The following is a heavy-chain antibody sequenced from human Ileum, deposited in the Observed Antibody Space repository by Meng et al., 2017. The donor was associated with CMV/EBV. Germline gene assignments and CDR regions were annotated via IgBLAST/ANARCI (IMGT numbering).Heavy chain of an antibody. CDR3: ARAAARGVPVDL. J-gene: IGHJ5*02. CDR2: INHSGST. CDR1: GGSFNDYY. D-gene: IGHD3-10*01. Sequence: QVHLQQWGEGLLKPSEALSLTCAVHGGSFNDYYWSWIRQPPGKGLEWIGEINHSGSTNYNPSLKSRVIISVDTSKNQFSLRLTSVTAADTAVYYCARAAARGVPVDLWGQGTLVTVSS. V-gene: IGHV4-34*01.